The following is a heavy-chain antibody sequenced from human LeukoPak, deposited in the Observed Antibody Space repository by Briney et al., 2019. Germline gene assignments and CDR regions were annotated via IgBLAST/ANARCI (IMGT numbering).Heavy chain of an antibody. V-gene: IGHV6-1*01. Sequence: SQTLSLTCGISGDSVSSKSVWNWIRQSPSRGLEWLGRVYYRSKWSKNYAVSVKSRISINPDTSTNQFSLQLSSVTAEDTAVYYCAGEVVAATGNWFDPWGQGTLVTVSS. J-gene: IGHJ5*02. D-gene: IGHD2-15*01. CDR3: AGEVVAATGNWFDP. CDR2: VYYRSKWSK. CDR1: GDSVSSKSV.